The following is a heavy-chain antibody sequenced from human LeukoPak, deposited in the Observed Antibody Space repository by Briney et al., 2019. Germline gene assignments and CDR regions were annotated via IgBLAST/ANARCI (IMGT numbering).Heavy chain of an antibody. CDR2: ISWNSGSI. CDR3: AKEGNGFDS. Sequence: PGGSLRLSCAASGFNFGDSVMHWVRQAPGKGLEWVSDISWNSGSIGYAESAKGRFTISRDNAKNSLYLQMNSLRTEDTAFYYCAKEGNGFDSWGQGTLVTVSS. V-gene: IGHV3-9*01. D-gene: IGHD3-10*01. CDR1: GFNFGDSV. J-gene: IGHJ5*01.